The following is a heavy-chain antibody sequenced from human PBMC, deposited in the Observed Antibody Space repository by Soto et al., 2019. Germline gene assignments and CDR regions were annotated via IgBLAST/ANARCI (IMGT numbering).Heavy chain of an antibody. CDR2: IFHSETT. CDR1: GVSISSRNW. J-gene: IGHJ5*02. CDR3: ARGWGGAARTGVAFDP. V-gene: IGHV4-4*02. Sequence: PSETLSLTCTVSGVSISSRNWWSWVRQSPGKGLEWIGEIFHSETTNYNPSLKSRVTISLNKSEKQFSLTLYSVTAADTAIYYCARGWGGAARTGVAFDPWGRGTLVTVSS. D-gene: IGHD1-26*01.